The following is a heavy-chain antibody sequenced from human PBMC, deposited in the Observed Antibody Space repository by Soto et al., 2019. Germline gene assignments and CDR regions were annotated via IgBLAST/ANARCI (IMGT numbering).Heavy chain of an antibody. D-gene: IGHD4-4*01. V-gene: IGHV3-53*04. J-gene: IGHJ6*02. CDR3: AKDKRVTTEDYYYYYGMDV. CDR2: IYSGGST. CDR1: GFTVSSNY. Sequence: GGSLRLSCAASGFTVSSNYMGWVRQAPGKGLEWVSVIYSGGSTYYADSVKGRFTISRHNSKNTLYLQMNSLRAEDTAVYYCAKDKRVTTEDYYYYYGMDVWGQGTTVTVSS.